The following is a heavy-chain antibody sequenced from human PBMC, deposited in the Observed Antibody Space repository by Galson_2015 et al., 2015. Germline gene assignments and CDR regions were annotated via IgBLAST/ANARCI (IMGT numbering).Heavy chain of an antibody. CDR1: GCSIINGHW. CDR2: IERKEGT. D-gene: IGHD4-17*01. J-gene: IGHJ4*02. CDR3: ARNGDYALDS. V-gene: IGHV4-4*02. Sequence: ETLSLPCAVSGCSIINGHWWSWVRPSPGKGLEWIGEIERKEGTTYNPSLRGRATISVDTSKNLLSLSLTSVTAADTALYYCARNGDYALDSWGQGTLVTVSS.